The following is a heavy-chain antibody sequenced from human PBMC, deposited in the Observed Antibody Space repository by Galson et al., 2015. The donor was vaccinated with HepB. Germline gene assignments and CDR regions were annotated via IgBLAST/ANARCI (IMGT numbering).Heavy chain of an antibody. CDR1: GYTFTGYY. CDR2: INPNSGGT. CDR3: AGVGGGGGWGGGGMDV. J-gene: IGHJ6*02. Sequence: SVKVSCKASGYTFTGYYMHWVRQAPGQGLEWMGWINPNSGGTNYAQKFQGWVTMTRDTSISTAYMGLGWLRSDDTAVYYWAGVGGGGGWGGGGMDVWGQGTTVTVSS. D-gene: IGHD6-19*01. V-gene: IGHV1-2*04.